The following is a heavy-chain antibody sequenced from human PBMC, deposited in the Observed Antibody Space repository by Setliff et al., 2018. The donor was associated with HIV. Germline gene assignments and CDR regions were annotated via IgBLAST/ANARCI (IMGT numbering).Heavy chain of an antibody. J-gene: IGHJ4*01. CDR1: GYTFTSYY. V-gene: IGHV1-46*01. CDR3: VREARGEYFDY. D-gene: IGHD4-17*01. CDR2: VIPSTGDT. Sequence: ASVKVSCKASGYTFTSYYIHWVRQAPGQGLEWMGIVIPSTGDTNYAQNFQGRVTMTRDTSTNTVYMDLSSLKSEDTAVDYCVREARGEYFDYWGHGTPVTVSS.